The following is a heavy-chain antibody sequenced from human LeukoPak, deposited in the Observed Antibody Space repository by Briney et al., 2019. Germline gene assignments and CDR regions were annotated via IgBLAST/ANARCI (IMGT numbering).Heavy chain of an antibody. Sequence: PGGSLRLSCAASGFTFSKYAMSWVRQAPGKGLEWVSTINDRGTGTYYADSVKGRFTISRDNSKNTLSLQMNSLRAEDTAVYYCANGGRVCSSTSCYSWSSDWFDPWGQGTLVTVSS. CDR2: INDRGTGT. D-gene: IGHD2-2*02. CDR1: GFTFSKYA. J-gene: IGHJ5*02. V-gene: IGHV3-23*01. CDR3: ANGGRVCSSTSCYSWSSDWFDP.